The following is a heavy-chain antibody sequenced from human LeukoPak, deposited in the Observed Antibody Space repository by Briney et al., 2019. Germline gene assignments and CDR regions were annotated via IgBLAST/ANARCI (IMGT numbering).Heavy chain of an antibody. CDR1: GFTFSSYG. CDR3: AKGPPDSSTWYKRTEG. Sequence: PGGSLRLSCAASGFTFSSYGMHWVRQAPGKGLEWVAVISYDGSNKYYADSVKGRFTISRDNSKNTLYLQMNSLRAEDTAIYYCAKGPPDSSTWYKRTEGWGQGTLVTVSS. V-gene: IGHV3-30*18. J-gene: IGHJ4*02. D-gene: IGHD6-13*01. CDR2: ISYDGSNK.